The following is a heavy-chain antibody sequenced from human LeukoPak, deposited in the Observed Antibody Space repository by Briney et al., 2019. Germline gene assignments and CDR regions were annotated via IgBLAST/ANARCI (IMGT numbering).Heavy chain of an antibody. CDR2: MNPNSGNT. V-gene: IGHV1-8*01. J-gene: IGHJ4*02. Sequence: ASVKVSCRASGYTFTSYDINWVRQATGQGLEWMGWMNPNSGNTGYAQKFQGRVTMTRNTSISTAYMELSSLRSEDTAVYYCARVGTIFGVAKGNDYWGQGTLVTVSS. CDR3: ARVGTIFGVAKGNDY. CDR1: GYTFTSYD. D-gene: IGHD3-3*01.